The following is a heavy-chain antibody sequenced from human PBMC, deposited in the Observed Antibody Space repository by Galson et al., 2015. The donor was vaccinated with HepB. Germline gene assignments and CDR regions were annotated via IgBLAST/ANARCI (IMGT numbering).Heavy chain of an antibody. CDR3: AKDPTSGSSALFDY. J-gene: IGHJ4*02. CDR1: GFTFSSYG. D-gene: IGHD1-26*01. CDR2: IRYDGSNK. V-gene: IGHV3-30*02. Sequence: LRLSCAASGFTFSSYGMHWVRQAPGKGLEWVAFIRYDGSNKYYADSVKGRFTISRDNSKNTLYLQMNSLRAEDTAVYYCAKDPTSGSSALFDYWGQGTLVTVSS.